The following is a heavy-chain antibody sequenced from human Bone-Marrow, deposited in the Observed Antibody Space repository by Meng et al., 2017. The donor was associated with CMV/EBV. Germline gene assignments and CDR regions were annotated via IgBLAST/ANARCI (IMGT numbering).Heavy chain of an antibody. CDR3: ARALSGYYYSYYFNY. J-gene: IGHJ4*02. CDR2: TYYRSKWYN. V-gene: IGHV6-1*01. Sequence: LRLSCAISGDSVSSNSAAWNWIRQSPSRGLEWLGRTYYRSKWYNDYAVSLKSRITINPDTSKNQFSLQLNSVSPEDTAVYYCARALSGYYYSYYFNYWGPGTLATVSS. CDR1: GDSVSSNSAA. D-gene: IGHD3-22*01.